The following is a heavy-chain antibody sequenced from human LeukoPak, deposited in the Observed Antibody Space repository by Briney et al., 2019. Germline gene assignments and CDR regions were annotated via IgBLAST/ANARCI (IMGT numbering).Heavy chain of an antibody. CDR2: IIPIFGTA. Sequence: SVKVSCKASGYTFTSYGISWVRQAPGQGLEWMGGIIPIFGTANYAQKFQGRVTITTDESTSTAYMELSSLRSEDTAVYYCARGYSSSWYSPDYWGQGTLVTVSS. V-gene: IGHV1-69*05. CDR3: ARGYSSSWYSPDY. J-gene: IGHJ4*02. CDR1: GYTFTSYG. D-gene: IGHD6-13*01.